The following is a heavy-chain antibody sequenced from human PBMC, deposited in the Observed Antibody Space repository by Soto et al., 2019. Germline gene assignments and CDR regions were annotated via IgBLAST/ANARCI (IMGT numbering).Heavy chain of an antibody. D-gene: IGHD6-25*01. CDR3: ARLMAALGRWFDP. CDR2: ISAYNGNT. Sequence: QVQLVQSGGEVKKPGASVKVSCKASGYTFTSYGISWVRQAPGQVLEWMGRISAYNGNTNYAQKLQGRVTMTTDTSTSTTSMGLRSLSSAETAVYYWARLMAALGRWFDPWGQGTLVTVSS. J-gene: IGHJ5*02. V-gene: IGHV1-18*01. CDR1: GYTFTSYG.